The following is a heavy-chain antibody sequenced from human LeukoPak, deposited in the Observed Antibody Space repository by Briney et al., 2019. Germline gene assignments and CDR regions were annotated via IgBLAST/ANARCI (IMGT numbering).Heavy chain of an antibody. D-gene: IGHD3-16*01. V-gene: IGHV5-51*01. Sequence: GESLKISCKGSGYIFTDYWIAWVRQLPGKGLEWMGTIYPGDSDTRYSPSFQGQVTISVDKSLNIAYLQWSSLKASDTAIYYCARRLGGWGRQWFDPWGQGTLVTVSS. CDR1: GYIFTDYW. CDR3: ARRLGGWGRQWFDP. J-gene: IGHJ5*02. CDR2: IYPGDSDT.